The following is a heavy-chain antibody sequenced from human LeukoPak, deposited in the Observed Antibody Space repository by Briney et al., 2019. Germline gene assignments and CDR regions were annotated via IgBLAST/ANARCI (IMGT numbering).Heavy chain of an antibody. CDR2: IIPIFGTA. Sequence: SVTVSCTASGNTFSSYAITWVRQAPGQGLEWMGGIIPIFGTANYAQKFQGRVTITADKSTSTAYMELSSLRSEDTAVYYCATWESLTGRTPRRDYWGQGTLVTVSS. D-gene: IGHD3-9*01. V-gene: IGHV1-69*06. CDR1: GNTFSSYA. CDR3: ATWESLTGRTPRRDY. J-gene: IGHJ4*02.